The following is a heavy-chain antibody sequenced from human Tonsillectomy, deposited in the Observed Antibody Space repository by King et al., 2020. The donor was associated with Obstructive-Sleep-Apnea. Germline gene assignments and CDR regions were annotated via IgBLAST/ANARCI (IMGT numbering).Heavy chain of an antibody. CDR2: IYHSGST. D-gene: IGHD6-13*01. CDR1: GYSISSGYY. V-gene: IGHV4-38-2*02. J-gene: IGHJ4*02. CDR3: ARDRDRLAAAGSDY. Sequence: QLQESGPGLVKPSETLSLTCTVSGYSISSGYYWGWILQPPGKGLEWIGSIYHSGSTYYNPSLTSLVTISVDTSKNQFSLKLSSVTAADTAVYYCARDRDRLAAAGSDYWGQGTLVTVSS.